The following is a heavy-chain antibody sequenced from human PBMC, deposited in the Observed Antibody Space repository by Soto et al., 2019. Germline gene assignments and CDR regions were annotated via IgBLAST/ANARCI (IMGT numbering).Heavy chain of an antibody. Sequence: SETLSLTCAVYGGSFSGYYWSWIRQPPGKGLEWIGEINHSGSTNYNPSLKSRVTLSVDTSKNQFSLKLSSVTAADTAVYYCARRSNIVVVVAATQNLGTDVWGQGTTVTVSS. CDR1: GGSFSGYY. CDR2: INHSGST. V-gene: IGHV4-34*01. D-gene: IGHD2-15*01. J-gene: IGHJ6*02. CDR3: ARRSNIVVVVAATQNLGTDV.